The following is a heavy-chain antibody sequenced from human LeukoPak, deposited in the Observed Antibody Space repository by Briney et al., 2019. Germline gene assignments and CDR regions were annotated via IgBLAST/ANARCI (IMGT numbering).Heavy chain of an antibody. CDR1: GGSIYSSSYY. CDR3: ERTSYYGSGSYDY. J-gene: IGHJ4*02. D-gene: IGHD3-10*01. V-gene: IGHV4-39*01. CDR2: IYYSGST. Sequence: SSETLSLTCTVSGGSIYSSSYYWGWLRQSPGKGLEWIGSIYYSGSTYYNPSLKSRVTISVDASKNQFSLKLTSVTAADTAVYYCERTSYYGSGSYDYWGQGTLVTVSS.